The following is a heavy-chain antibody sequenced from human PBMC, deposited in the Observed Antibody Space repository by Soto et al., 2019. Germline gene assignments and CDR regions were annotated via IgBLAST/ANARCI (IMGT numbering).Heavy chain of an antibody. Sequence: QVQLVESGGGVVQPGRSLRLSCAASGFTFSNYAMHWVRQAPGKGLEWVAVISYDGTNKYYADSVKGRFTISRDSSKSTLYLQMTSLRVDDTAVYYCARRASSMILEEYSFVYWVKGTLVTVS. D-gene: IGHD3-22*01. CDR3: ARRASSMILEEYSFVY. J-gene: IGHJ4*02. CDR2: ISYDGTNK. CDR1: GFTFSNYA. V-gene: IGHV3-30*03.